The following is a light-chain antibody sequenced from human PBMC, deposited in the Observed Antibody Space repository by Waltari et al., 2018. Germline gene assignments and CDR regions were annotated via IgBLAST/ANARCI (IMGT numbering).Light chain of an antibody. Sequence: DIQLTQSPSFLSASVGDRVTITCRASQDISHYLAWYHLRTGKAPKLRIYAASTLQGGVPSRFSGSGSGTDFTLTISSLQPEDFATYYCEHFNNYPLTFGGGTKVEIK. CDR3: EHFNNYPLT. V-gene: IGKV1-9*01. CDR2: AAS. CDR1: QDISHY. J-gene: IGKJ4*01.